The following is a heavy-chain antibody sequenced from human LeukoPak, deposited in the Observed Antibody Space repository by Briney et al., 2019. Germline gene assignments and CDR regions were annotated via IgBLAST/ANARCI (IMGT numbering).Heavy chain of an antibody. CDR3: ARDLDSSGYYGEFDY. Sequence: PSETLSLTCTVSGGSISSYYWGWIRQPPGKGLEWIGYIYYSGSTNYNPSLKSRVTISVDTSKNQFSLKLSSVTAADTAVYYCARDLDSSGYYGEFDYWGQGTLVTVSS. CDR2: IYYSGST. V-gene: IGHV4-59*01. CDR1: GGSISSYY. D-gene: IGHD3-22*01. J-gene: IGHJ4*02.